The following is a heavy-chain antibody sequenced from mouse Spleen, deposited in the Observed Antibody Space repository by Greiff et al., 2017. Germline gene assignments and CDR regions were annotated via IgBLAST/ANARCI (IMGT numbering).Heavy chain of an antibody. CDR3: ARDPGVIYYGNYEAY. J-gene: IGHJ3*01. D-gene: IGHD2-1*01. V-gene: IGHV5-4*01. Sequence: EVKLMESGGGLVKPGGSLKLSCAASGFTFSSYAMSWVRQTPEKRLEWVATISDGGSYTYYPDNVKGRFTISRDNAKNNLYLQMSHLKSEDTAMYYCARDPGVIYYGNYEAYWGQGTLVTVSA. CDR1: GFTFSSYA. CDR2: ISDGGSYT.